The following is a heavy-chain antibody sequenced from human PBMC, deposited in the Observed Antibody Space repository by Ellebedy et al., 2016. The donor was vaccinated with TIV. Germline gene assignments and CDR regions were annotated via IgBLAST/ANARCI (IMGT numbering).Heavy chain of an antibody. CDR2: IYNSGST. V-gene: IGHV4-59*08. CDR3: ARRVYCGGDCLWFDP. D-gene: IGHD2-21*02. Sequence: MPSETLSLTCTVSGGSISSYYWSWIRQPPGKGLEWIGYIYNSGSTNYNPSLKSRVTISVDTSNNQFSLKLSSVTAADTAVYYCARRVYCGGDCLWFDPWGQGTLVTVSS. J-gene: IGHJ5*02. CDR1: GGSISSYY.